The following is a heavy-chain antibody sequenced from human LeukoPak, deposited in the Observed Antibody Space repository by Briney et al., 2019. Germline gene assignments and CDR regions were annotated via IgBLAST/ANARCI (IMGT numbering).Heavy chain of an antibody. Sequence: GGSLRLSCAASGFTVSSNYMSWVRQAPGKGLELVSVIYSGGSTYYADSVKGRFTISRDNSKNTLYLQMNSLRAEDTAVYYCARDRAVAGYYYMDVWGKGTTVTVSS. V-gene: IGHV3-53*01. CDR2: IYSGGST. D-gene: IGHD6-19*01. J-gene: IGHJ6*03. CDR1: GFTVSSNY. CDR3: ARDRAVAGYYYMDV.